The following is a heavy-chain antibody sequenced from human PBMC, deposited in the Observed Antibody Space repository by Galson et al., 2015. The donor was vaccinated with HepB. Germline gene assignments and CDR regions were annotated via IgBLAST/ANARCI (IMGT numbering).Heavy chain of an antibody. V-gene: IGHV3-48*02. CDR2: ISISSTTI. J-gene: IGHJ4*02. Sequence: SLRLSCAASGFTFNRFAMNWVRQAPGKGLEWVSYISISSTTIYYADSVKGRFTISRDNAKNLVFLQMNSLRDEDTALYYCVKNGDMVATIFANWGQGALVTVSS. CDR3: VKNGDMVATIFAN. CDR1: GFTFNRFA. D-gene: IGHD5-12*01.